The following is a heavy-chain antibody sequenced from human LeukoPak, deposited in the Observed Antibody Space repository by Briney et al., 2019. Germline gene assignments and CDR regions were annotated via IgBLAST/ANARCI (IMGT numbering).Heavy chain of an antibody. CDR3: ARESLRDEALDI. V-gene: IGHV3-64*01. CDR2: ISSNGGST. CDR1: GSTFRNYV. D-gene: IGHD5/OR15-5a*01. Sequence: GGSLRLSCAASGSTFRNYVIYWVRQAPGKGLEYVSGISSNGGSTSYANSVKGRFTISRDKSKGTLYLQMGSLRAEDMAVYYCARESLRDEALDIWGHGT. J-gene: IGHJ3*02.